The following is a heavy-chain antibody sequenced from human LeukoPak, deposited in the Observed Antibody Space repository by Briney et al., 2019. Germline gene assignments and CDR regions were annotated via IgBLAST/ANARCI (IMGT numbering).Heavy chain of an antibody. J-gene: IGHJ4*02. CDR2: IDWDDDK. D-gene: IGHD2-2*01. CDR1: GFSLSTSGMC. Sequence: SGPTLVNPTQTLTLTCTFSGFSLSTSGMCVSWIRQPPGKALGWLARIDWDDDKYYSTSLKTRLTISKDTSKNQVVLTMTNMDPVDTATYYCARILVPAATPDYWGQGTLVTVSS. V-gene: IGHV2-70*11. CDR3: ARILVPAATPDY.